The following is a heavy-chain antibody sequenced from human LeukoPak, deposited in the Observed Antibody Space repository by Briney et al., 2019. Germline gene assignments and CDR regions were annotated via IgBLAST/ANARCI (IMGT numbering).Heavy chain of an antibody. D-gene: IGHD3-3*01. CDR2: IIPIFGTA. J-gene: IGHJ4*02. CDR1: GGTFSSYA. Sequence: SVKVSCKASGGTFSSYAISWVRQAPGQGLEWMGGIIPIFGTANYAQKFQGRVTITADESTGTAYMELSSLRSEDTAVYYCARGDFWSGYTYYFDYWGQGTLVTASS. CDR3: ARGDFWSGYTYYFDY. V-gene: IGHV1-69*13.